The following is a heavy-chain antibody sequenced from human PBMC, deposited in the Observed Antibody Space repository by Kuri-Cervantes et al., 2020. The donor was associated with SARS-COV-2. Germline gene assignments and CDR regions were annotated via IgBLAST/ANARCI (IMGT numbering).Heavy chain of an antibody. V-gene: IGHV3-21*01. Sequence: GESLKISCAASGFTFSSYCMNWVRQAPGKGLEWVTYISSNSSYTYHADSVTGRFTIARDNAKNSLYLQMNSLRAEDTAVYYCASTRGYSCCEFDYWGQGTLVTVSS. CDR2: ISSNSSYT. CDR1: GFTFSSYC. D-gene: IGHD5-12*01. J-gene: IGHJ4*02. CDR3: ASTRGYSCCEFDY.